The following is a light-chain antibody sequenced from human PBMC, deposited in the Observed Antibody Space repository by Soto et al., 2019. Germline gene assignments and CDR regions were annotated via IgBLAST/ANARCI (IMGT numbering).Light chain of an antibody. CDR2: KAT. V-gene: IGKV1-5*03. CDR1: QTINQW. Sequence: DIQLTQSPSTLPASVGDRVTITCRASQTINQWLAWYQQKPGKAPKLLIYKATSLESGVPSRFSGSGFGTEFTLTLSRLQHDDFATYYCQQYNLFWTFGQGTKVEIK. CDR3: QQYNLFWT. J-gene: IGKJ1*01.